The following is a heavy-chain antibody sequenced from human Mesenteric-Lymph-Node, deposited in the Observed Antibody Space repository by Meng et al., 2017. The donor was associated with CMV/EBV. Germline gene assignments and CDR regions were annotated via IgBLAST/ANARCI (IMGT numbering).Heavy chain of an antibody. V-gene: IGHV2-5*01. D-gene: IGHD3-9*01. Sequence: GVGVGWIRKKTGKAMEWLAIIKWNDDQRNSQDLKNRKNIKKDTYKNQVVLKMTNMDPVDTATYYCARLGRYYDIMNGYSSYWYFDLWGRGTLVTVSS. J-gene: IGHJ2*01. CDR2: IKWNDDQ. CDR3: ARLGRYYDIMNGYSSYWYFDL. CDR1: GVG.